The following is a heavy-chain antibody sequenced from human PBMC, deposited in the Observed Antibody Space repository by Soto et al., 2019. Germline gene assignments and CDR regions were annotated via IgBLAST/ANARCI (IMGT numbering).Heavy chain of an antibody. D-gene: IGHD1-26*01. V-gene: IGHV2-70*04. J-gene: IGHJ4*02. CDR2: IDWDDDK. CDR3: ARMYYKYYLDY. CDR1: GFSLSTSGMR. Sequence: PTLGNPTQTLTLTCPFSGFSLSTSGMRVSWIRQPPGKALEWLARIDWDDDKFYSTSLKTRLTISKDTSKNQVVLTMTNMDPVDTAPYYCARMYYKYYLDYWGQGTLVTVSS.